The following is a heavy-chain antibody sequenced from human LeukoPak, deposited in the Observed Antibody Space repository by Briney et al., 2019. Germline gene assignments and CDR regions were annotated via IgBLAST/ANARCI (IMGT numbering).Heavy chain of an antibody. CDR2: IYYSGST. Sequence: SETLSLTCTVSGGSISSSSYYWGWIRQPPGKGLEWIGSIYYSGSTYYNPSLKSRVTISVDTSKNQFSLKLSSVTAADTAVYYCARGSHDYGDYSPLFDYWGQGTLVTVSS. CDR1: GGSISSSSYY. V-gene: IGHV4-39*07. J-gene: IGHJ4*02. D-gene: IGHD4-17*01. CDR3: ARGSHDYGDYSPLFDY.